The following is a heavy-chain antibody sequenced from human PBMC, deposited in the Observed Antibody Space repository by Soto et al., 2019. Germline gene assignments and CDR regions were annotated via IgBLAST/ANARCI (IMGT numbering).Heavy chain of an antibody. V-gene: IGHV4-59*01. Sequence: SVTLSLTCTVSGVSISSYYWIWIRQPPGKGLEWIGYIYYSGSTNYNPSLKSRVTISVDTSKNQFSLKLSSVTAADTAVYYCARGVPNTYYDFWSGPFDYWGQGTLVTVSS. J-gene: IGHJ4*02. CDR3: ARGVPNTYYDFWSGPFDY. D-gene: IGHD3-3*01. CDR2: IYYSGST. CDR1: GVSISSYY.